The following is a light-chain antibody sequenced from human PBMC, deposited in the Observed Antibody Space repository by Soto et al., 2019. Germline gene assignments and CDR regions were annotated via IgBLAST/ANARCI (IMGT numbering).Light chain of an antibody. CDR1: QSVSSN. V-gene: IGKV3-15*01. CDR3: QQYNNWPPPLT. J-gene: IGKJ1*01. Sequence: EIVMTQSPATLSVSPGDRATLSCRASQSVSSNLAWYQQKPGQAPRLLIYGASTRATGIPARFSGSGSGTEFTLTISIPQSEDVAVNNSQQYNNWPPPLTFGQGTKVEIK. CDR2: GAS.